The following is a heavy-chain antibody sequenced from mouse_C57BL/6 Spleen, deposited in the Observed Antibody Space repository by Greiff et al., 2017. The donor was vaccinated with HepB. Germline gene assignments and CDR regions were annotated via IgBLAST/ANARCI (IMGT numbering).Heavy chain of an antibody. CDR2: IDPNSGGT. D-gene: IGHD1-1*01. CDR1: GYTFTSYW. Sequence: QVQLKQPGAELVKPGASVKLSCKASGYTFTSYWMHWVKQRPGRGLEWIGRIDPNSGGTKYNEKFKSKATLTVDKPSSTAYMQLSSLTSEDSAVYYCARSGTTVERGDWYFDVWGTGTTVTVSS. V-gene: IGHV1-72*01. J-gene: IGHJ1*03. CDR3: ARSGTTVERGDWYFDV.